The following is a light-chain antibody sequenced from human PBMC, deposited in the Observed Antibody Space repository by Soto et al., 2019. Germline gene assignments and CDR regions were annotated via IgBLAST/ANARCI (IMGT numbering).Light chain of an antibody. CDR1: SSDVGSGYNY. Sequence: QSALTQPPSASGSPGQSVTISCTGTSSDVGSGYNYVSWYQHHPGKAPKLMIYEVSKRPSGVPDRFSGSKSGNTASLTVSGLQAEDEADYFCGSYAGSNNVIFGGGTKLTVL. CDR2: EVS. V-gene: IGLV2-8*01. J-gene: IGLJ2*01. CDR3: GSYAGSNNVI.